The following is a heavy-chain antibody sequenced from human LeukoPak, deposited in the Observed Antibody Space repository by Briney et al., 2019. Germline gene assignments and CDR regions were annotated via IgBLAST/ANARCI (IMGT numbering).Heavy chain of an antibody. D-gene: IGHD1-26*01. V-gene: IGHV3-9*01. CDR2: ISWNSGSI. CDR3: AKVSEMGARVVHFDY. Sequence: GGSLRLSCAASGFTFSNYAMIWVRQAPGKGLEWVSGISWNSGSIGYADSVKGRFTISRDNAKNSLYLQMNSLRAEDTALYYCAKVSEMGARVVHFDYWGQGTLVTVSS. CDR1: GFTFSNYA. J-gene: IGHJ4*02.